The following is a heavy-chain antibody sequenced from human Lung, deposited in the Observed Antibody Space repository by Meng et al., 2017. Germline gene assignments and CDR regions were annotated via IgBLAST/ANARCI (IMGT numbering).Heavy chain of an antibody. CDR2: ISSSGSTI. D-gene: IGHD3-10*01. J-gene: IGHJ4*02. Sequence: GESLKISCAASGFTFSYYYMSWIRQAPGKGLEWVSYISSSGSTIYYADSVKGRFTISRDNAKNSLYLQMNSLRAEDTAVYYCAGWGFGELRDYWGQGTLVTGSS. CDR1: GFTFSYYY. V-gene: IGHV3-11*01. CDR3: AGWGFGELRDY.